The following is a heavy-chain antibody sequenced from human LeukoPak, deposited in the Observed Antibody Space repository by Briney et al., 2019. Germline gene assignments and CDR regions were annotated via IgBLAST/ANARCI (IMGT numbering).Heavy chain of an antibody. D-gene: IGHD2-2*01. CDR3: ARGPVGYCSSTSCYRGDYYYYMDV. J-gene: IGHJ6*03. V-gene: IGHV3-7*01. CDR1: GFTFSSYW. CDR2: IKQDGSEK. Sequence: PGGSLGLSCAASGFTFSSYWMSWVRQAPGKGLEWVANIKQDGSEKYYVDSVKGRFTISRDNAKNSLYLQMNSLRAEDTAVYYCARGPVGYCSSTSCYRGDYYYYMDVWGKGTTVTVSS.